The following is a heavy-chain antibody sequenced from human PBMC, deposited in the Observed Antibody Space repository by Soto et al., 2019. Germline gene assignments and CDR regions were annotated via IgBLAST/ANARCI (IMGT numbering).Heavy chain of an antibody. J-gene: IGHJ3*02. D-gene: IGHD3-3*02. CDR2: INAGSGNT. Sequence: QAQLVQSGAEMKKPGASVKVSCKATGYTFSAYTMNWVRQAPGQSLEWMGWINAGSGNTKYSHNFQGRVSITRDTSASTVYMEQTGLTSEDTAVYYCARDTETLGPRANDALDIWGQGTMVTVSS. CDR1: GYTFSAYT. CDR3: ARDTETLGPRANDALDI. V-gene: IGHV1-3*01.